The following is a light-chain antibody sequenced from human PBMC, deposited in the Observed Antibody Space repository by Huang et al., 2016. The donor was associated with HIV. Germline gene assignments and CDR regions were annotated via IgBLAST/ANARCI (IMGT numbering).Light chain of an antibody. CDR2: GAS. V-gene: IGKV3-15*01. CDR3: QQYNNWPRT. Sequence: EVVMTQSPATLSESAGGRATLSCMDSHSIGTNLAWYQQRRGQYPKLLIYGASTRATGIPARFSGSGSGTEFTLTVSRLQSEDFAVYYCQQYNNWPRTFGQGTKVEIK. CDR1: HSIGTN. J-gene: IGKJ1*01.